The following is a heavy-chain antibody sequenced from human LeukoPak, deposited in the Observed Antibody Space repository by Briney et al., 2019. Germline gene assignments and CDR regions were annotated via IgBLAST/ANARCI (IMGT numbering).Heavy chain of an antibody. CDR2: IIPIFGTA. V-gene: IGHV1-69*01. D-gene: IGHD4-23*01. CDR3: AREGGNSGPDAFDI. J-gene: IGHJ3*02. CDR1: GGTFSSYA. Sequence: SVKVSCKASGGTFSSYAISWVRQAPGQGLEWMGGIIPIFGTANYAQKFQGRVTITADESTSTAYMELSSLRSEDTAVYYCAREGGNSGPDAFDIWGQGTMVTVSS.